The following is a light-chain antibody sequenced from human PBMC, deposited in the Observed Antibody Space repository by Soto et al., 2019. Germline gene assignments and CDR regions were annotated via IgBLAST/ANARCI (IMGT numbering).Light chain of an antibody. V-gene: IGKV1-8*01. CDR3: QQVDSYPRT. J-gene: IGKJ1*01. Sequence: AIRMTQSPSSLSASTGDRVTITCRASQGISSYLVWYQQKSGKAPTVLIYASSTLQTGVPSRFSGSGSGTDFSLTISSLHPEDVATYYCQQVDSYPRTFGQGTKVDI. CDR2: ASS. CDR1: QGISSY.